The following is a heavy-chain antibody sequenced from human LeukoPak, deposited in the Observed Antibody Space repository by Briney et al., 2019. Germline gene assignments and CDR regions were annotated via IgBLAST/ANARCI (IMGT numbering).Heavy chain of an antibody. J-gene: IGHJ6*02. CDR1: GYTFTGYY. CDR2: INPNSGGT. Sequence: ASVKVSCKASGYTFTGYYMHWVRQAPGQGLEWMGCINPNSGGTNYAQKFQGRVTMTRDTSISTAYMELSRLRSDDTAVYYCARDRREVSCGWWSASYYYGMDVWGQGTTVTISS. V-gene: IGHV1-2*02. D-gene: IGHD6-19*01. CDR3: ARDRREVSCGWWSASYYYGMDV.